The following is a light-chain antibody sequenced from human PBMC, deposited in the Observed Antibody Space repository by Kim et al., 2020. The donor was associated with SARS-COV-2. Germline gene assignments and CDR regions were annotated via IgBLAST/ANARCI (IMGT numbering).Light chain of an antibody. CDR2: GAS. CDR1: QNIKND. CDR3: LQHNTYPIT. J-gene: IGKJ5*01. V-gene: IGKV1-17*01. Sequence: AAVEEGSTITCRENQNIKNDLCWYQQNPGRAPKRLIYGASSLQSGVPSRFSGSGSGTEFTLTISSLQPEDFATYFCLQHNTYPITFGQGTRLEIK.